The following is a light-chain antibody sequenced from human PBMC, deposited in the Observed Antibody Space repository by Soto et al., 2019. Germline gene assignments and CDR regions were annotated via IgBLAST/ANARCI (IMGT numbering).Light chain of an antibody. CDR3: QNWGTGMVV. J-gene: IGLJ2*01. Sequence: QLVLTQSPSASASLGASVKLTCTLSSGHSSYAIAWHQQQPEKGPRYLLKLNSDGSHSKGDGIPDRFSGSSSGAERYLTISSLQSEDEADYYCQNWGTGMVVLGGGTKRTVL. V-gene: IGLV4-69*01. CDR1: SGHSSYA. CDR2: LNSDGSH.